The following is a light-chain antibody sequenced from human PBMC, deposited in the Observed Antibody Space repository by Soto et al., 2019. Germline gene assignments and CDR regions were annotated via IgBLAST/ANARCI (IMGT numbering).Light chain of an antibody. J-gene: IGKJ4*01. V-gene: IGKV3-15*01. CDR3: QQYNNWIT. CDR2: GAS. Sequence: EIVMTQSLATLSVSPGERATLSCRASQSVSSNLAWYQQKPGQAPRLLIYGASTRATGIPARFSGSGSGTDITLTISSLQSEDFADYYCQQYNNWITFGGGTKVEIK. CDR1: QSVSSN.